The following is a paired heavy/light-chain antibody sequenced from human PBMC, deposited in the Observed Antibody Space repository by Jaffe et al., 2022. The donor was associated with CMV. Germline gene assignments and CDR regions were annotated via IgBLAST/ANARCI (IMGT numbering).Light chain of an antibody. CDR2: GAS. J-gene: IGKJ4*01. Sequence: DIQMTQSPSAMSAFVGDRVTITCRASRDIRNYLTWFQQRPGKVPRRLIYGASGLESGVPSRFSGSGSGTEFTLTISSLQPEDFATYYCLQHDSYPLTFGGGTKLEIK. CDR1: RDIRNY. CDR3: LQHDSYPLT. V-gene: IGKV1-17*03.
Heavy chain of an antibody. Sequence: EVQLVESGGGLVQPGGSLRLSCAASGFTFSSYWMGWVRQAPGKGLEWVANIKEDGSEIHYVDSVEGRFTISRDNAENSLYLQMNSLRVEDTAEYYCAMIGYNSGWYHFFQYWGQGTLVTVSS. V-gene: IGHV3-7*03. CDR1: GFTFSSYW. CDR2: IKEDGSEI. J-gene: IGHJ1*01. D-gene: IGHD6-19*01. CDR3: AMIGYNSGWYHFFQY.